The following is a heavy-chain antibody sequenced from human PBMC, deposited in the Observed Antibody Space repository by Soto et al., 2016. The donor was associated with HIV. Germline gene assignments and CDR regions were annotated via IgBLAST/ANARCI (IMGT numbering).Heavy chain of an antibody. CDR3: ARDVWEQWLPQGDWYFDL. J-gene: IGHJ2*01. CDR2: INPNSGGT. CDR1: GYTFTGYY. D-gene: IGHD6-19*01. Sequence: QVQLVQSGAEVKKPGASVKVSCKTSGYTFTGYYMHWVRQAPGQGLEWMGWINPNSGGTNYAQKFQGRVTMTRDTSISTAYMELSRLRSDDTAVYYCARDVWEQWLPQGDWYFDLWGRGTLVTVSS. V-gene: IGHV1-2*02.